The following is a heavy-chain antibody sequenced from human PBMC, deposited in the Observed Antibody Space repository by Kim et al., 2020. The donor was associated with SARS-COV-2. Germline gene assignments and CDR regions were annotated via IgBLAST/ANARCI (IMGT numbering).Heavy chain of an antibody. CDR2: ISASGGNA. CDR1: GFTFNNYA. Sequence: GGSLRLSCAASGFTFNNYAMAWVRQAPGKGLEWVSVISASGGNAYYADSVKGRFTISRDNSKITLYLQMDSLRAEDTAVYYCATNWNADYWGQGTLVSVSP. J-gene: IGHJ4*02. CDR3: ATNWNADY. D-gene: IGHD1-1*01. V-gene: IGHV3-23*01.